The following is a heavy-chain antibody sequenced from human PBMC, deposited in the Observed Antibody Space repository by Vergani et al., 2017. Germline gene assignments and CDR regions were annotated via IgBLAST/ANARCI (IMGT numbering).Heavy chain of an antibody. CDR1: GGTFSSYT. Sequence: QVQLVQSGAEVKKPGSSVKVSCKASGGTFSSYTISWVRQAPGQGLEWMGWINPNSGGTNYAQKFQGRVTMTRDTSISTAYMELSRLRSDDTAVYYCARLRDYYDSSGYYDDYYYYGMDVWGQGTTVTVSS. CDR2: INPNSGGT. D-gene: IGHD3-22*01. J-gene: IGHJ6*02. CDR3: ARLRDYYDSSGYYDDYYYYGMDV. V-gene: IGHV1-2*02.